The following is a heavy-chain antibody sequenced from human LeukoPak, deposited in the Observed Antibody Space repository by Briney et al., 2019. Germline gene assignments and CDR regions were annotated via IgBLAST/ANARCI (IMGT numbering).Heavy chain of an antibody. CDR3: ARVEGYCSSTSCYGGGYYCYYGMDV. CDR2: ISAYNGNT. V-gene: IGHV1-18*01. Sequence: ASVKVSCKASGYTFTSYGISWVRQAPGQGLEWMGWISAYNGNTNYAQKLQGRVTMTTDTSTSTAYMELRSLRSDDTAVYYCARVEGYCSSTSCYGGGYYCYYGMDVWGQGTTVTVSS. CDR1: GYTFTSYG. J-gene: IGHJ6*02. D-gene: IGHD2-2*01.